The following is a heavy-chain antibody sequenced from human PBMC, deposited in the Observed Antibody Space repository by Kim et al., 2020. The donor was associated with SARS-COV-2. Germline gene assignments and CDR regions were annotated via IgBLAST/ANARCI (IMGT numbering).Heavy chain of an antibody. CDR3: ARPVRGARHDAFDI. CDR2: VLDSGVT. V-gene: IGHV4-39*02. J-gene: IGHJ3*02. CDR1: GGSIGSNNYY. D-gene: IGHD3-10*02. Sequence: SETLSLTCTVSGGSIGSNNYYWGWIRQPPGKTLEWIGSVLDSGVTDYSPSLKSRVTISLDTPNNHFSLKRTSVTAADTAVYYCARPVRGARHDAFDIWGQGTVVTVSS.